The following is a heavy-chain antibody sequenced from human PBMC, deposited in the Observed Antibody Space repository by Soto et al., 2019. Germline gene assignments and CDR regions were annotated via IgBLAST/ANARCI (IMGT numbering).Heavy chain of an antibody. CDR2: INHSGST. CDR1: GGSFSGYY. Sequence: QVQLQQWGAGLLKPSETLSLTCAVYGGSFSGYYWSWIRQPPGKGLEWIGEINHSGSTNYNPSLKSRVTISVDTSKNQFSLKLSSVTAADTAVYYCARAWPRPFDYWGQGTLVTVSS. J-gene: IGHJ4*02. CDR3: ARAWPRPFDY. V-gene: IGHV4-34*01.